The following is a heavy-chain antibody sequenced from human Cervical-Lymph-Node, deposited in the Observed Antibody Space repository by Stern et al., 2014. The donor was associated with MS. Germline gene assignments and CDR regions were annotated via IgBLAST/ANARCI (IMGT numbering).Heavy chain of an antibody. D-gene: IGHD3-10*01. V-gene: IGHV3-49*03. CDR3: TRGVRGNDYYGMDV. CDR2: IRGKAYGGPS. CDR1: GFTFGDYA. Sequence: EVQLVESGGGLVQPGQSLRLSCTASGFTFGDYAMSWFRQAPGKGLEWGGFIRGKAYGGPSDYAASVRGRITISRDDSKSIAYLQMNSLKIEDAGVYYCTRGVRGNDYYGMDVWGQGTTVTVSS. J-gene: IGHJ6*02.